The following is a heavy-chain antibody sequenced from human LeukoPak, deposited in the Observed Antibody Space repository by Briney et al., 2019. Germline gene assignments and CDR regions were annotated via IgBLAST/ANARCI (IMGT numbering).Heavy chain of an antibody. Sequence: ASVKVSCKASGYTFTGYYMHWVRQAPGQGPEWMGWINPNSGGTNYAQKFQGRVTMTRDTSISTAYMELSRLRSDDTAVYYCAREGGSPIAAAGPHYYYYYYMDVWGKGTTVTVSS. V-gene: IGHV1-2*02. CDR3: AREGGSPIAAAGPHYYYYYYMDV. CDR1: GYTFTGYY. CDR2: INPNSGGT. J-gene: IGHJ6*03. D-gene: IGHD6-13*01.